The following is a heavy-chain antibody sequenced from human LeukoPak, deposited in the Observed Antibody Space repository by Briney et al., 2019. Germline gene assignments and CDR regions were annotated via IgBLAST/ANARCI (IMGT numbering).Heavy chain of an antibody. J-gene: IGHJ6*02. CDR2: IGIRGDT. V-gene: IGHV3-13*01. Sequence: PGGSLRLSCAASGFTFIDYDMHWVRQVIGKGLEWVSAIGIRGDTHYSGSVKGRFTISRENAESSLYLQMNSLRAEDTAVYYCAKVPYSDYGSGRPPFMDVWGQGTTVAISS. D-gene: IGHD3-10*01. CDR1: GFTFIDYD. CDR3: AKVPYSDYGSGRPPFMDV.